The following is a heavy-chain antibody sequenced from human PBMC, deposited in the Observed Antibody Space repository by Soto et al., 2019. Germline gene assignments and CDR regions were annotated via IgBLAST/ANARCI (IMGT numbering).Heavy chain of an antibody. CDR3: ATWHLQEHAYDI. D-gene: IGHD4-4*01. V-gene: IGHV3-53*01. CDR2: LYDVDGT. CDR1: GLTVSGKKY. Sequence: DVQLVESGGGLIQPGGSLRLSCAAFGLTVSGKKYISWVRQAPGKGLEWVSALYDVDGTYYADSVKGRFTTSIDTSRTNVLPQMNSPRPDDTAVYFCATWHLQEHAYDIWGQGTTVTVSS. J-gene: IGHJ3*02.